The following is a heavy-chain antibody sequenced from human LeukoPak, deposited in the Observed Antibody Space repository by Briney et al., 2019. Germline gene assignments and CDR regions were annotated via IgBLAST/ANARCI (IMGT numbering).Heavy chain of an antibody. J-gene: IGHJ6*02. CDR2: IYHSGST. Sequence: PSGTLSLTCAVSGGSISSSNWWSWVRQPPGKGLEWIGEIYHSGSTNYNPSLKSRVTISVDKSKNQFSLKLSSVTAADTAVYYCARAFTMIRGYYYYGMDVWGQGTTVTVPS. CDR3: ARAFTMIRGYYYYGMDV. D-gene: IGHD3-10*01. CDR1: GGSISSSNW. V-gene: IGHV4-4*02.